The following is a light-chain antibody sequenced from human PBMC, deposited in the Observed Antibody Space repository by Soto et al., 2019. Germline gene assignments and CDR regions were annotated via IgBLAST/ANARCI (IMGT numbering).Light chain of an antibody. CDR2: GAS. CDR1: QSVRSK. J-gene: IGKJ5*01. CDR3: QQYNNWPPIT. Sequence: ETVMTQSPATLSVSPGETVTLSCRASQSVRSKLAWYQQKPGQAPRLFIYGASTRATGIPARFSGSGSGTEFTLTISSLQSEDFAIYYCQQYNNWPPITFGQGTRLEIK. V-gene: IGKV3-15*01.